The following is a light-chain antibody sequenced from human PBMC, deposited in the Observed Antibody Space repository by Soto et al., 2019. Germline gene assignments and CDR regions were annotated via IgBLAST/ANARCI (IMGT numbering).Light chain of an antibody. V-gene: IGKV1-27*01. Sequence: GDRVTITCRASQGIANYLAWYQQKPGKVPKLLIYAASTLQSGVPSRFSGSGSGTDFTLTISSLQPEDVATYYCQKYNSAPRTFGQGTKVEIK. CDR3: QKYNSAPRT. CDR1: QGIANY. J-gene: IGKJ1*01. CDR2: AAS.